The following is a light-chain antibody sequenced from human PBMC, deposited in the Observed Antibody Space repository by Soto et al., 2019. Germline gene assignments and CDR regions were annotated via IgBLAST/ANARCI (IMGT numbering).Light chain of an antibody. CDR3: QQYHTYPQT. CDR2: GAY. Sequence: DIQMTQSPSSLSASVGDIVTITCRSSQDIGTYLAWFQQKPGKAPKSLIYGAYIWHSGVPSRFSGSGSETDFTLTITSLQSEDFATYYCQQYHTYPQTFGQGTRLEI. V-gene: IGKV1-16*01. CDR1: QDIGTY. J-gene: IGKJ2*01.